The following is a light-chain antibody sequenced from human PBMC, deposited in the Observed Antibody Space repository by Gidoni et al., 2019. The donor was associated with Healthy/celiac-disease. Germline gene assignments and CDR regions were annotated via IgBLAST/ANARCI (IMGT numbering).Light chain of an antibody. Sequence: IVLTHSPGTLSLSPGERATLSCRASQSVSSSYLTWYQQTPGQAPRLLIYGASSRATGIPDRFSGSGSGTDFTLTISRLEPEDFAVYYCQQYGSSPRTFGQGTKVEIK. J-gene: IGKJ1*01. CDR3: QQYGSSPRT. CDR2: GAS. V-gene: IGKV3-20*01. CDR1: QSVSSSY.